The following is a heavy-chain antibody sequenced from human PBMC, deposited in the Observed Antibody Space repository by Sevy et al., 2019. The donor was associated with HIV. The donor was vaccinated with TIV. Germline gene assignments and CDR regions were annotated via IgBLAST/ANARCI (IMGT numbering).Heavy chain of an antibody. V-gene: IGHV3-30*18. CDR2: ISYDGSNK. D-gene: IGHD6-19*01. Sequence: GGSLRLSCAASGFTFSSYGMHWVRQAPGKGLEWVAVISYDGSNKYYADSVKGRFTISRDNSKNTLYLQMNSLRAEDTAVYYCAKDPAVAVRILIVNWFDPWGQGTLVTVSS. CDR3: AKDPAVAVRILIVNWFDP. J-gene: IGHJ5*02. CDR1: GFTFSSYG.